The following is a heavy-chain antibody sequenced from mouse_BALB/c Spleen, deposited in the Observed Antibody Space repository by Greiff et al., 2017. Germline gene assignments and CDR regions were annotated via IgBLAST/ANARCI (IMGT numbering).Heavy chain of an antibody. CDR3: ARALDGYSAWFAY. J-gene: IGHJ3*01. V-gene: IGHV1-80*01. CDR2: IYPGDGDT. Sequence: VQGVESGAELVRPGSSVKISCKASGYAFSSYWMNWVKQRPGQGLEWIGQIYPGDGDTNYNGKFKGKATLTADKSSSTAYMQLSSLTSEDSAVYFCARALDGYSAWFAYWGQGTLVTVSA. D-gene: IGHD2-3*01. CDR1: GYAFSSYW.